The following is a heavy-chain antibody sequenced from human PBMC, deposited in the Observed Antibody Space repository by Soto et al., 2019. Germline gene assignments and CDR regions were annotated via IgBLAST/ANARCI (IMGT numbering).Heavy chain of an antibody. CDR2: IIPILGIA. CDR3: ARGLHYDSISLDDY. Sequence: SVQVPCKASGGTFSSYIISWVRQAPGQGLEWMGRIIPILGIAKYAQKFQGRVTITADKSTSTVHMELSSLRSEDTAVYYCARGLHYDSISLDDYWGQGTLVTVSS. D-gene: IGHD3-22*01. CDR1: GGTFSSYI. V-gene: IGHV1-69*02. J-gene: IGHJ4*02.